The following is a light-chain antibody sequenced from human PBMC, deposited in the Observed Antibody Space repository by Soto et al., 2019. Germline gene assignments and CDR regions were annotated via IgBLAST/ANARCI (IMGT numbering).Light chain of an antibody. V-gene: IGKV1-5*01. Sequence: DIQMTQSPSTLSASVGDGVTLTCRASQNIRGWLAWYQQRPGKAPKFLIYDASSLETGVPSRFSGSGSGTEFTLPIRSLQPDDLANYYCQQYDSSSPTFGQGTTLES. CDR3: QQYDSSSPT. CDR1: QNIRGW. J-gene: IGKJ2*01. CDR2: DAS.